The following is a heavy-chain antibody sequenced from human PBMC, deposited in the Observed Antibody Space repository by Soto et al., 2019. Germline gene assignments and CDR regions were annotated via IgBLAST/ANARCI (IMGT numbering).Heavy chain of an antibody. CDR1: GVSVTGGNFF. CDR2: ISNSETT. J-gene: IGHJ4*02. Sequence: PSETLSLTCTVSGVSVTGGNFFWCWIRRPPGKTLEWLGCISNSETTNSNPSLKSRVTLSLDTSRNQFSLKLNSVTAADTAVYFCARGGLHLGEFSLGQFDSWGQGILVTVSS. V-gene: IGHV4-61*01. CDR3: ARGGLHLGEFSLGQFDS. D-gene: IGHD3-16*02.